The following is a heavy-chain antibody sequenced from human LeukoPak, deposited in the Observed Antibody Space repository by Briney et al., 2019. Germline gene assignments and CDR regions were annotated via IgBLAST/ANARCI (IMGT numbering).Heavy chain of an antibody. Sequence: GGSLRLSCAASGFTVSSNYMSWVRQAPGKGLEWVSVIYSGGSTYYADSVKGRFTISRDNSKNTLYLQTNSLRAEDTAVYYCARGGAKGVVPAALYYFDYWGQGTLVTVSS. CDR1: GFTVSSNY. V-gene: IGHV3-66*02. CDR2: IYSGGST. J-gene: IGHJ4*02. D-gene: IGHD2-2*01. CDR3: ARGGAKGVVPAALYYFDY.